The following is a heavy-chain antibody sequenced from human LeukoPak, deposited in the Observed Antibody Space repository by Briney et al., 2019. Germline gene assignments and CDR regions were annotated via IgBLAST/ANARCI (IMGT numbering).Heavy chain of an antibody. CDR3: ASPEPAAPLRGYYYYYMDV. CDR1: GGTFSSYA. D-gene: IGHD2-2*01. J-gene: IGHJ6*03. CDR2: IIPIFGTA. V-gene: IGHV1-69*13. Sequence: SVKVSCKASGGTFSSYAISWVRQAPGQGLEWMGGIIPIFGTANYAQKFQGRVTITADESTSTAYMELSSLRSEDTAVYYCASPEPAAPLRGYYYYYMDVWGKGTTVTVSS.